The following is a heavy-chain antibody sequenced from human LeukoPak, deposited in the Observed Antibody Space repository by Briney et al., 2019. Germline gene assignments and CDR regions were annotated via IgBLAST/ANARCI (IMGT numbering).Heavy chain of an antibody. Sequence: PGGSLRLSCAASGFTFTNYAMSWVRQASGKGLEWVSAIRGSGGSTDYADSVKGRFTISRDNAKNTLYMQMNSLRAEDTAVYYCASYNWNYPDYWGQGTLVTVSS. J-gene: IGHJ4*02. D-gene: IGHD1-7*01. CDR1: GFTFTNYA. CDR3: ASYNWNYPDY. V-gene: IGHV3-23*01. CDR2: IRGSGGST.